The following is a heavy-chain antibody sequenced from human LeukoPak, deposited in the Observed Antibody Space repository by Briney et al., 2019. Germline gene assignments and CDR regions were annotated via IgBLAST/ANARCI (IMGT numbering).Heavy chain of an antibody. CDR1: GGSISSHY. CDR3: ARLLGALVDY. CDR2: IYYSGST. J-gene: IGHJ4*02. D-gene: IGHD3-10*01. Sequence: PSETLSLTGTVSGGSISSHYWSWIRQPPGKGLEWIGYIYYSGSTNYNPSLKSRVTISVDTSKNQFSLKLSSVTAADTAVYYCARLLGALVDYWGQGTLVTVSS. V-gene: IGHV4-59*11.